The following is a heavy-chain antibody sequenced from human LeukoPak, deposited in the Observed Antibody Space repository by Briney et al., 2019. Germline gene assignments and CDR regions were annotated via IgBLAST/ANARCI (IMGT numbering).Heavy chain of an antibody. V-gene: IGHV1-8*01. CDR2: MDPSSGNT. CDR1: GYTFTSYD. CDR3: ARGSVGPYYYYYMDV. J-gene: IGHJ6*03. D-gene: IGHD1-26*01. Sequence: ASVKVSCKASGYTFTSYDINWVRQATGQGLEWMGWMDPSSGNTGYAQKFQGRVTMTRNTSISTAYMELSSLRSEDTAVYYCARGSVGPYYYYYMDVWGKGTTVTVSS.